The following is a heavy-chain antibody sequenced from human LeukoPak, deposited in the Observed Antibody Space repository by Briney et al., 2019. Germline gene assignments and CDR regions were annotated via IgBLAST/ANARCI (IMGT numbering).Heavy chain of an antibody. J-gene: IGHJ4*02. V-gene: IGHV3-21*06. Sequence: PGGSLRLSCAASGFTFRNYSMNWVRRAPGKGLEWVSSITSNGNYAYYADSVKGRFTISRDNTKNSLYLQMNSLRAEDTAVYYCARENITVAFFDYWGQGTLVTVSS. D-gene: IGHD6-19*01. CDR3: ARENITVAFFDY. CDR2: ITSNGNYA. CDR1: GFTFRNYS.